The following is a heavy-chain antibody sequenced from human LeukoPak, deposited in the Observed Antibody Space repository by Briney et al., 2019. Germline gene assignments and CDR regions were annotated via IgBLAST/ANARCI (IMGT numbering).Heavy chain of an antibody. CDR3: ARNLSAAGGVDP. CDR1: GYTFTSYG. D-gene: IGHD3-10*01. V-gene: IGHV1-18*01. CDR2: ISVYNGYT. J-gene: IGHJ5*02. Sequence: GASVKVSCKASGYTFTSYGISWVRQAPGQGLEWMGWISVYNGYTHYAQKVQDRVTMTTDTSTNTAYMELRSLRTDDTAVYYCARNLSAAGGVDPWSQGTLVTVSS.